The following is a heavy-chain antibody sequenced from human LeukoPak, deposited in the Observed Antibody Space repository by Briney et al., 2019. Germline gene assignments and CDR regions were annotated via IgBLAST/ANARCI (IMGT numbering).Heavy chain of an antibody. D-gene: IGHD6-13*01. V-gene: IGHV4-34*01. J-gene: IGHJ5*02. Sequence: SETLSLTCAVYGGSFSGYYWSWIRQPPGKGLEWIGEINHSGSTNYNPSLKSRVTISVDMSKNQFSLKMSSVTAADTAVYYCARAYSSSWYWNWFDPWGQGTLVTVSS. CDR1: GGSFSGYY. CDR3: ARAYSSSWYWNWFDP. CDR2: INHSGST.